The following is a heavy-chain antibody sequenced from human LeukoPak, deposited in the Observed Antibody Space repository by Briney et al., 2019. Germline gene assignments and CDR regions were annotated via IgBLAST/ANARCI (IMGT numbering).Heavy chain of an antibody. Sequence: RSGGSLRLSCAASGFTVSSNYMSWVRQAPGKGLEWVSVIYSGGSTYYADSVKGRFTISRHNSKNTLYLQMNSLRAEDTAVYYCARDASSQAMAIRSFDYWGQGTLVTVSS. V-gene: IGHV3-53*04. CDR3: ARDASSQAMAIRSFDY. D-gene: IGHD3-3*02. CDR1: GFTVSSNY. CDR2: IYSGGST. J-gene: IGHJ4*02.